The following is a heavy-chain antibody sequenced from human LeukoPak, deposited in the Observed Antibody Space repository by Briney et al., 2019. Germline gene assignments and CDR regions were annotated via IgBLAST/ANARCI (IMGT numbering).Heavy chain of an antibody. CDR2: INHSGST. D-gene: IGHD3-22*01. Sequence: PSETLSLTCDVSGGSIDSTNWWNRVRQPPGKGLEWIGEINHSGSTNYNPSLKSRVTISVDTSKNQFSLKLSSVTAADTAVYYCARGTYYYDSSANIQRSEGAFDIWDQGTMVTVSS. V-gene: IGHV4/OR15-8*01. CDR3: ARGTYYYDSSANIQRSEGAFDI. J-gene: IGHJ3*02. CDR1: GGSIDSTNW.